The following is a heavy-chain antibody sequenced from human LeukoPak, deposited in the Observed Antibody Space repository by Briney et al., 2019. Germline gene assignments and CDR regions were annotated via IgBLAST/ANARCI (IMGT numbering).Heavy chain of an antibody. V-gene: IGHV3-48*03. CDR3: AELGITMIGGV. CDR1: GFTFSSYE. Sequence: PGGSLRLSCAASGFTFSSYEMNWVRQAPGKGLEWVSYISSSGSTIYYADSVKGRFTISRDNAKNSLYLQMNSLKAEDTAVYYCAELGITMIGGVWGKGTTVTVSS. CDR2: ISSSGSTI. J-gene: IGHJ6*04. D-gene: IGHD3-10*02.